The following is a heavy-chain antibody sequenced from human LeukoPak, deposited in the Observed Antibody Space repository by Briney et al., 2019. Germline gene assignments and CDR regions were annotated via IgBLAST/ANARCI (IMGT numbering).Heavy chain of an antibody. CDR3: AKDGGNSPGQDDY. Sequence: PGGSLRLSCAASGFTFSTYWMSWVRQAPGKGLEWVSAISGSGGTTYYAVSVKGRFTISRDNSKNTLYLQMNSLRAEDTAVYYCAKDGGNSPGQDDYWGQGTLVTVSS. CDR2: ISGSGGTT. CDR1: GFTFSTYW. J-gene: IGHJ4*02. D-gene: IGHD4-23*01. V-gene: IGHV3-23*01.